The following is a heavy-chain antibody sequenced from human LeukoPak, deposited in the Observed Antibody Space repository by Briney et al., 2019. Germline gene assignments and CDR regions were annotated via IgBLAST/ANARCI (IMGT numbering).Heavy chain of an antibody. V-gene: IGHV1-69*04. CDR3: ARDYDSSGPFDY. CDR2: IIPIFGIA. CDR1: GGTFSSYA. J-gene: IGHJ4*02. Sequence: SVKVSCKASGGTFSSYAISWVRQAPGQGLEWMGRIIPIFGIATYAQKFQGRVTITADKSTSTAYMELSSLRSEDTAVYYCARDYDSSGPFDYWGQGTLVTVSS. D-gene: IGHD3-22*01.